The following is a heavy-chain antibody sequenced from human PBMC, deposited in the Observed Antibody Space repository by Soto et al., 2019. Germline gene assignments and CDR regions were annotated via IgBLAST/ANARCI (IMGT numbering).Heavy chain of an antibody. V-gene: IGHV3-15*01. D-gene: IGHD1-7*01. J-gene: IGHJ6*03. CDR3: TTHYNWNYAPYYYYYMDV. CDR1: GFTFSNAW. Sequence: GGSLRLSCAASGFTFSNAWMSWVRQAPGKGLEWVGRIKSKTDGGTTDYAAPVKGRFTISRDDSKNTLYLQMNSLKTEDTAVYYCTTHYNWNYAPYYYYYMDVWGKGTTVTVSS. CDR2: IKSKTDGGTT.